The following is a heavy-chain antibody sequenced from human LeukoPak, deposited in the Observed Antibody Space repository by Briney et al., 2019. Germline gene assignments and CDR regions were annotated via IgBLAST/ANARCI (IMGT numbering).Heavy chain of an antibody. CDR2: IYTSGNT. CDR3: ARAPTATRGWNWFDL. Sequence: SETLSLTCTVSGGSISSYYWSWIRQPAGKGLEFIGRIYTSGNTNYNPSLKSRITMSVDTSRNQFSLKLNSVTAADTAVYYCARAPTATRGWNWFDLWGQGTLVTVSS. J-gene: IGHJ5*02. CDR1: GGSISSYY. D-gene: IGHD1-1*01. V-gene: IGHV4-4*07.